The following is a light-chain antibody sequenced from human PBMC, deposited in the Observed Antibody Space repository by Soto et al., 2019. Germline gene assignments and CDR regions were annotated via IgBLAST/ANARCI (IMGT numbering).Light chain of an antibody. CDR1: QSVSSSY. J-gene: IGKJ1*01. Sequence: EIVLTQSPGTLSLSPGERATLSCRASQSVSSSYLAWYQQKPGQAPRLLIYGASSRATGIPDRFSGSGSGKDFALAISILEPEDFAVYYCQQYGSSLWTVGQGTKVEIK. CDR2: GAS. V-gene: IGKV3-20*01. CDR3: QQYGSSLWT.